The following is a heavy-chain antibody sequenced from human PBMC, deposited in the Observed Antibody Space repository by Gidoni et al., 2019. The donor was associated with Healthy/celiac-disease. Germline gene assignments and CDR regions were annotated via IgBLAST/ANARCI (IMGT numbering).Heavy chain of an antibody. D-gene: IGHD3-10*01. CDR3: ARYNYYGSGSLYFDP. CDR1: GFPFSSSE. J-gene: IGHJ5*02. V-gene: IGHV3-48*03. Sequence: EVQLVESGGGLVQPGGSLRLSCSASGFPFSSSEMNWVRQAPGKGLEWVSYISSSGSTIYYADSVKGRFTISRDNAKNSLYLQMNSLRAEDTAVYYCARYNYYGSGSLYFDPWGQGTLVTVSS. CDR2: ISSSGSTI.